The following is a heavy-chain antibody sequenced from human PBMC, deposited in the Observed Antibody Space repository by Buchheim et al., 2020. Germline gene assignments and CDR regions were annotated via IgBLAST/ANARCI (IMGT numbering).Heavy chain of an antibody. V-gene: IGHV3-7*03. J-gene: IGHJ4*02. Sequence: EVQLVESGGGLVQPGGSLRLSCAASGFSFSSHWMSWVRQAPGKGLEWVAHIKQGGSESSYVDSVEGRFTISRDGATNSLFLQMNSLRAEDTAVYYCASPLPDNVFWGQGTL. CDR2: IKQGGSES. CDR3: ASPLPDNVF. CDR1: GFSFSSHW. D-gene: IGHD1-14*01.